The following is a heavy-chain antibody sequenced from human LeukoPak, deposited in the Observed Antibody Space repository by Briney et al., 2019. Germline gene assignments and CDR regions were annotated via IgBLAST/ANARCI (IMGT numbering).Heavy chain of an antibody. CDR2: INQDESKK. V-gene: IGHV3-7*01. J-gene: IGHJ4*02. D-gene: IGHD2-2*01. CDR1: GFTFSNDW. CDR3: ARDHAYRADY. Sequence: GGSLRLSCAASGFTFSNDWMCWVRQAPGKGLEWVANINQDESKKYYADSVKGRFSISRDNAKNSLYLQMSSLTAEDTAIYYCARDHAYRADYWGQGTLVTVSS.